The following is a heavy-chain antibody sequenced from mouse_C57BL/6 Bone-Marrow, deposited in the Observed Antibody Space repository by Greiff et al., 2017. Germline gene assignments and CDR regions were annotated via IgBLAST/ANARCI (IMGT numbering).Heavy chain of an antibody. D-gene: IGHD2-3*01. CDR3: ASGRWLLRMDY. J-gene: IGHJ4*01. V-gene: IGHV1-42*01. CDR2: INPSTGGT. CDR1: GYSFTGYY. Sequence: EVHLVESGPELVKPGASVKISCKASGYSFTGYYMNWVKQSPEKSLEWIGEINPSTGGTTYNQKFKAKATLTVDKSSSTAYMQLKSLTSEDSAVYYCASGRWLLRMDYWCQGTSVTVSS.